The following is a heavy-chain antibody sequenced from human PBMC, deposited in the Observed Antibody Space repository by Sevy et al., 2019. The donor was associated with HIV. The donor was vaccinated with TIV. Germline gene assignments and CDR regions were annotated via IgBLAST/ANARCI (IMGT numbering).Heavy chain of an antibody. CDR3: ARDPLPFSYDSSGYYLFDY. J-gene: IGHJ4*02. V-gene: IGHV1-2*02. CDR1: GYTFTGYY. Sequence: ASVKVSCKASGYTFTGYYMHWVRQAPGQGLEWKGWINPNSGGTNYAQKFQGRVTMTRDTSISTAYMELSRLRSDDTAVYYCARDPLPFSYDSSGYYLFDYWGQGTLVTVSS. D-gene: IGHD3-22*01. CDR2: INPNSGGT.